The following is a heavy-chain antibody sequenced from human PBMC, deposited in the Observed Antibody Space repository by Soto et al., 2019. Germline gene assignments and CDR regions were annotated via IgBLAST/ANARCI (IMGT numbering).Heavy chain of an antibody. CDR1: GFTFRSYA. J-gene: IGHJ5*02. CDR3: ALGMAALLGWFEA. V-gene: IGHV1-3*01. Sequence: QVQLVQSGAEVKKPGASVRVSCEANGFTFRSYAVHWLRQAPGQRFEGMGWVNAGNGNIKYSQKFKGRLRLTRDTSARASYMELDSLTSEDTSVYFCALGMAALLGWFEAWGQGTLVTVSS. D-gene: IGHD6-19*01. CDR2: VNAGNGNI.